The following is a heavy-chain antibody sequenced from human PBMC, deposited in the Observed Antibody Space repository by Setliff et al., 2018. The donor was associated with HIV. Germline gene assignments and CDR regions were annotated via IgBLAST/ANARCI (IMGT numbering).Heavy chain of an antibody. CDR2: ISGSGSTT. CDR1: GFTFTSYA. Sequence: GSLRLSCAASGFTFTSYAMNWVRQAPGKGLEWVSSISGSGSTTYYADSVKGRLTISRDNSKNTLNLQMNSLRAEDTAVYYCARATYSSSWYKGLGAFDIWGQGTMVTVSS. CDR3: ARATYSSSWYKGLGAFDI. D-gene: IGHD6-13*01. J-gene: IGHJ3*02. V-gene: IGHV3-23*01.